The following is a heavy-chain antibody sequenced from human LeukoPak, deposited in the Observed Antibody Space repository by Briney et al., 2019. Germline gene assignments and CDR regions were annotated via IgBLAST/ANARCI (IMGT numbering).Heavy chain of an antibody. CDR2: IWYDGSNK. Sequence: PGGSLRLSCAASGIAFSASGMHWVRQAPGEGLEWVAFIWYDGSNKYYTDSVKGRFTISRDDSKKMVYLQMNSLRAEDTALYYCAKDKGNYFFDYWGQGTLVTVSS. V-gene: IGHV3-30*02. D-gene: IGHD4-23*01. CDR3: AKDKGNYFFDY. J-gene: IGHJ4*02. CDR1: GIAFSASG.